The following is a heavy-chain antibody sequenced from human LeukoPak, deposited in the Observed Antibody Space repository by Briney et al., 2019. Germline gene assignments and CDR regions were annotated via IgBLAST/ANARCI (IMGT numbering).Heavy chain of an antibody. Sequence: GASVKVSCKASGYTFTSYYMHWVRQAPGQGLEWMGIINPSGGSTSYAQKFQGRVTMTRDMSTSTVYMELSSLRSEDTAVYYCAREAVVVVPAAPLAGPFDIWGQGTMVTVSS. J-gene: IGHJ3*02. CDR1: GYTFTSYY. D-gene: IGHD2-2*01. V-gene: IGHV1-46*01. CDR2: INPSGGST. CDR3: AREAVVVVPAAPLAGPFDI.